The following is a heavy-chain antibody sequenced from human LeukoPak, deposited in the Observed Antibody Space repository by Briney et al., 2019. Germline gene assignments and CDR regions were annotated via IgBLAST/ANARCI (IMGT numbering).Heavy chain of an antibody. J-gene: IGHJ4*02. V-gene: IGHV4-31*03. CDR3: ARSTTVTAFDY. CDR2: IYYSGST. Sequence: SETLSLTCTVSGGSISSGGYSWSWIRQHPGKGLEWIGYIYYSGSTYYNPSLKSRVTISVDTSKNQFSLKLSSVTAADTAVYYCARSTTVTAFDYWGQGTLVAVSS. D-gene: IGHD4-17*01. CDR1: GGSISSGGYS.